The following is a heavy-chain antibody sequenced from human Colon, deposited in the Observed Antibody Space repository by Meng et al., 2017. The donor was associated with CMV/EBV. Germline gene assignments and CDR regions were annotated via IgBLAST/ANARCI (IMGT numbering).Heavy chain of an antibody. CDR3: LKLPPGY. V-gene: IGHV3-74*01. CDR1: GFSSDDFW. J-gene: IGHJ4*02. D-gene: IGHD1-1*01. Sequence: GQWWGSGGGLIQPGWSLRPSLLVSGFSSDDFWVDWVRQAPGKGPLWVSRIHSGGTIISYADSVKGRFTISGDNAKNTVYLQMNSLRDEDTAVYYCLKLPPGYWGQGTLVTVSS. CDR2: IHSGGTII.